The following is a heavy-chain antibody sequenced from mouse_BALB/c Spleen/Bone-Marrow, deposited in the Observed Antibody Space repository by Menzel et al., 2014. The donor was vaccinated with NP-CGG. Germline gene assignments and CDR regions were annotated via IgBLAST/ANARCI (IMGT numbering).Heavy chain of an antibody. Sequence: VQLQQSGAELVRPGTSVKVSCKASGYASTNYLIEWVKQRPGQGLEWIGVINPGSGGTNYNEKFKGKETLTADKSSSTAYMQLSSLTSDDSAVYFCARSGYYGSNYAMDYWGQGTSVTVSS. CDR1: GYASTNYL. V-gene: IGHV1-54*01. CDR2: INPGSGGT. D-gene: IGHD1-1*01. J-gene: IGHJ4*01. CDR3: ARSGYYGSNYAMDY.